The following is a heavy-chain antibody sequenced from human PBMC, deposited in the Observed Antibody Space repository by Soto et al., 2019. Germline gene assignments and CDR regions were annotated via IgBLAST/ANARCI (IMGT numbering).Heavy chain of an antibody. J-gene: IGHJ4*02. CDR1: GFTFSSYA. V-gene: IGHV3-23*01. D-gene: IGHD6-13*01. Sequence: GGSLRLSCAASGFTFSSYAMSWVRQAPGKGLEWVSSTSGSGGSTYYADSVKGRFTISRDNSKNTLYLQMNSLRAEDTAVYYCAKDQRGFSSTARIDYWGQGTLVTVSS. CDR3: AKDQRGFSSTARIDY. CDR2: TSGSGGST.